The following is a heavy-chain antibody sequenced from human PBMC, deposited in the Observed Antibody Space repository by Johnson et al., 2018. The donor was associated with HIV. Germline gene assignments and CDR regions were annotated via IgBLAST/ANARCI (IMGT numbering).Heavy chain of an antibody. V-gene: IGHV3-30*19. CDR3: ARSITMVRGVIGGAFDI. CDR2: ISYDGSNK. J-gene: IGHJ3*02. CDR1: GFSFSTYG. D-gene: IGHD3-10*01. Sequence: VQLVESGGDVVQPGRSLRLSCVASGFSFSTYGMHWVRQAPGKGLEWVAVISYDGSNKYYADSVKGRFTISRDNSKNTLYLQMNSLRAGDTAVYYCARSITMVRGVIGGAFDIWGQGTMVTVSS.